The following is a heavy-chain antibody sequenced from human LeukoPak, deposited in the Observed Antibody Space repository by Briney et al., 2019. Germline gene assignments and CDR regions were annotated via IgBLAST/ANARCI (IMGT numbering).Heavy chain of an antibody. J-gene: IGHJ4*02. V-gene: IGHV3-23*01. Sequence: GGSLRLSCAASGFTFSSYAMSWVRQALEKGLEWVSAISGSGGSTYYADSVKGRFTIPRDNSKNTLYLQMNSLRAEDTAVYYCAKGDSGYDLVVADQTMPFDYWGQGTLVTVSS. CDR1: GFTFSSYA. CDR3: AKGDSGYDLVVADQTMPFDY. D-gene: IGHD5-12*01. CDR2: ISGSGGST.